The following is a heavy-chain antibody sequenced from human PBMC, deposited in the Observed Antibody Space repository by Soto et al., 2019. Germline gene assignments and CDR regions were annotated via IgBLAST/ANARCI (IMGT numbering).Heavy chain of an antibody. D-gene: IGHD2-21*02. CDR1: GGSVSSSNW. Sequence: QVQLQESGPGLVKPSGTLSLTCAVSGGSVSSSNWWSWFRQSPGKGLEWMGEIYHRGSAHYNPSLQSRATIPLDKSKNQFSLRLTSVPAADTAVYYCARVPGVVVSADDAFDIWGPGTRVIVSS. J-gene: IGHJ3*02. CDR2: IYHRGSA. V-gene: IGHV4-4*02. CDR3: ARVPGVVVSADDAFDI.